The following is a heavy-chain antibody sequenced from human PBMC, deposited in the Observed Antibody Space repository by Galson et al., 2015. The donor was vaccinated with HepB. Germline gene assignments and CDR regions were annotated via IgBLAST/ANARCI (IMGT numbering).Heavy chain of an antibody. J-gene: IGHJ5*02. V-gene: IGHV4-59*01. CDR2: IYYSGST. CDR3: ARDFAPSYYYDKGGWFDP. D-gene: IGHD3-22*01. Sequence: ETLSLTCTVSGGSISSYYWSWIRQPPGKGLEWIGYIYYSGSTNYNPSLKSRVTISVDTSKNQFSLKLSSVTAADTAVYYCARDFAPSYYYDKGGWFDPWGQGTLVTVSS. CDR1: GGSISSYY.